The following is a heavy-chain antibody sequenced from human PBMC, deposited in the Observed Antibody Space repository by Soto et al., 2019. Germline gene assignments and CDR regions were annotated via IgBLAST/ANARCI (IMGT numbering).Heavy chain of an antibody. D-gene: IGHD2-15*01. CDR1: GFTFDDYS. V-gene: IGHV3-20*04. J-gene: IGHJ4*02. CDR2: INWNGGGT. Sequence: GGSLRLSCAASGFTFDDYSMSWVRQAPGKGLEWVSGINWNGGGTFYADSVKGRFTISRDNSKNTLYLQMNSLRAEDTAVYYCAKDARVDDSWDFDYWGQGTLVTVSS. CDR3: AKDARVDDSWDFDY.